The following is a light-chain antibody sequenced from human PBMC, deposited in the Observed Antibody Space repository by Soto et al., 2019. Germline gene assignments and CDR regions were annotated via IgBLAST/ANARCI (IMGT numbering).Light chain of an antibody. CDR3: MQALQTPPT. J-gene: IGKJ1*01. CDR2: LGS. V-gene: IGKV2-28*01. CDR1: QSLLHSNGYNY. Sequence: DIVMTQSPLSLPVTTGEPASISCRSSQSLLHSNGYNYLDWYLQKPGQSPQLLIYLGSNRASGVPDRFSGSGSGTDFTLKISRVEAEDVGVYYCMQALQTPPTFGQGTKAEIK.